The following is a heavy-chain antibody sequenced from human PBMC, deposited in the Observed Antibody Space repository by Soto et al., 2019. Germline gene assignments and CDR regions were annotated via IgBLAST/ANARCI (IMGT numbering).Heavy chain of an antibody. CDR2: ISYDGSNK. J-gene: IGHJ4*02. Sequence: GGSLRLSCAASGFTFSSYCMHWVRQAPGKGLEWVAVISYDGSNKYYADSVKGRFTISRDNSKNTLYLQMNSLRAEDTAVYYCAKDRAISAYDYWGQGTLVTVSS. CDR1: GFTFSSYC. V-gene: IGHV3-30*18. CDR3: AKDRAISAYDY.